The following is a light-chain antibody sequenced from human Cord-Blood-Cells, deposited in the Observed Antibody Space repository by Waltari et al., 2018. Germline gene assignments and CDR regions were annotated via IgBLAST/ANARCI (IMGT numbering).Light chain of an antibody. V-gene: IGKV1-39*01. CDR2: AAS. CDR1: QSISSY. CDR3: KQSYSTPYT. J-gene: IGKJ2*01. Sequence: DIQMTQSPSSLSASVGARVTITCRSSQSISSYVNWYQQKSGKAPKLLIYAASSLQSGVPPRFSGSGSGTDFTLTISSLQPEDFATYYCKQSYSTPYTFGQGTKLEIK.